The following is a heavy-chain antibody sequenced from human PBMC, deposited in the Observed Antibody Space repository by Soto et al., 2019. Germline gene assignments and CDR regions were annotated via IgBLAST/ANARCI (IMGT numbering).Heavy chain of an antibody. V-gene: IGHV4-34*01. D-gene: IGHD2-2*01. CDR2: INHSGST. CDR3: ARGSKYQLPGGRYYYYMDV. CDR1: GGSFSGYY. J-gene: IGHJ6*03. Sequence: SETLSLTCAVYGGSFSGYYWSWIRQPPGKGLEWIGEINHSGSTNYNPSLKSRVTISVDTSKNQFSLKLSSVTAADTAVYYCARGSKYQLPGGRYYYYMDVWGKGTTVTVSS.